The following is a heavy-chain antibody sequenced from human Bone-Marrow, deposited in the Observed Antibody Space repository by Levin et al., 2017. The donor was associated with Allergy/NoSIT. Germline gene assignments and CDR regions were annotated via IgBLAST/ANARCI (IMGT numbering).Heavy chain of an antibody. V-gene: IGHV3-11*01. CDR2: IGTSPTTI. D-gene: IGHD2-15*01. CDR3: ARDQDRYIPGGLDV. CDR1: GFTFSDYY. J-gene: IGHJ6*02. Sequence: PGGSLRLSCAASGFTFSDYYMSWIRQAPGQGLEWISYIGTSPTTIYYADSVRGRFTVSRDNAKKSLYLQMNNLRAEDTATYYCARDQDRYIPGGLDVWGQGTTVTVSS.